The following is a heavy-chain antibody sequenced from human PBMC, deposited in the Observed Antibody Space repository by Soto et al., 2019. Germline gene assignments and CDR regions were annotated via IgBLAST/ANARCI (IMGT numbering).Heavy chain of an antibody. J-gene: IGHJ6*02. Sequence: QVQLVQSGAEVKKPGSSVKVSCKASGGTFSSYAISWVRQAPGQGLEWMGGIIPIFGTANYGQKFQGRVTITADEPTSTAYMELSSLRSEDTAVYYCARGTYYDFWSGYYTDYYYGMDVWGQGTTVTVSS. CDR2: IIPIFGTA. CDR1: GGTFSSYA. D-gene: IGHD3-3*01. CDR3: ARGTYYDFWSGYYTDYYYGMDV. V-gene: IGHV1-69*01.